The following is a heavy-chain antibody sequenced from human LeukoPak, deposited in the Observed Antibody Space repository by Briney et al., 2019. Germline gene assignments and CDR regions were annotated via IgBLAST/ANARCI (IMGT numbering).Heavy chain of an antibody. V-gene: IGHV4-39*07. D-gene: IGHD3-3*01. Sequence: PSETLSLTCTVSDGSISSSSYYWGWIRQPPGKGLEWIGSIYYSGSTYYNPSLKSRVTISVDTSKNQFSLKLSSVTAADTAVYYCASYFGSTDYWGQGTLVTVSS. CDR1: DGSISSSSYY. CDR3: ASYFGSTDY. J-gene: IGHJ4*02. CDR2: IYYSGST.